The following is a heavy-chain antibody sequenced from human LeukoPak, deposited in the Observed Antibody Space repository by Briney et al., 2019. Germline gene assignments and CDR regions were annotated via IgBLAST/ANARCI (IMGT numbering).Heavy chain of an antibody. D-gene: IGHD6-6*01. Sequence: SETLSLTCAVYGGSFSGYYWSWIRQPPGKGLEWIGEINHSGSTNYNPSLKSRVTISVDTSKNQFSLKLSSVTAADTAVYYCARGRAAHERAYYYYYMDVGGKGTTVTVP. J-gene: IGHJ6*03. V-gene: IGHV4-34*01. CDR2: INHSGST. CDR3: ARGRAAHERAYYYYYMDV. CDR1: GGSFSGYY.